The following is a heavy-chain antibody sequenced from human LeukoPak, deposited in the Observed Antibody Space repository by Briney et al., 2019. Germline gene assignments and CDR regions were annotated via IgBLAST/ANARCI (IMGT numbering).Heavy chain of an antibody. V-gene: IGHV3-30*04. CDR3: ARGQGRDPSTFDY. CDR1: GFTFSSYE. Sequence: GGSLRLSCAASGFTFSSYEMNWVRQAPGKGLEWVAVISYDGSNKYYADSVKGRFTISRDNSKNTLYLQMNSLRAEDTAVYYCARGQGRDPSTFDYWGQGTLVTVSS. D-gene: IGHD5-24*01. CDR2: ISYDGSNK. J-gene: IGHJ4*02.